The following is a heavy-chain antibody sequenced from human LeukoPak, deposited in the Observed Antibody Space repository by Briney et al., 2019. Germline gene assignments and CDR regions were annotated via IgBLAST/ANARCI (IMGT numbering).Heavy chain of an antibody. Sequence: GGSLRLSCAASGFTFSSYWMSWVRQAPGKGLEWVANIKQDGSEKYYVDSVKGRFTISRDNAKNSLYLQMNSLRAEDTAVYYCARDGEYSSSSYYFDYWGQGTLVTVSS. CDR1: GFTFSSYW. D-gene: IGHD6-6*01. V-gene: IGHV3-7*03. CDR2: IKQDGSEK. CDR3: ARDGEYSSSSYYFDY. J-gene: IGHJ4*02.